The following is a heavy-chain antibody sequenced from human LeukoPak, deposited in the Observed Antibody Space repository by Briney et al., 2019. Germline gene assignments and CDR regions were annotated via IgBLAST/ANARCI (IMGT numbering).Heavy chain of an antibody. Sequence: SVKVSCKASVGTFSSYAISWVRQAPGQGVEWMGGIIPIFDTANYSQKFQGRVTITTDESTSTAYMELSSMRSEDTAVYYCARANSGGYSYRAYYSDYWGQGTLVTVSS. D-gene: IGHD5-18*01. V-gene: IGHV1-69*05. CDR1: VGTFSSYA. J-gene: IGHJ4*02. CDR3: ARANSGGYSYRAYYSDY. CDR2: IIPIFDTA.